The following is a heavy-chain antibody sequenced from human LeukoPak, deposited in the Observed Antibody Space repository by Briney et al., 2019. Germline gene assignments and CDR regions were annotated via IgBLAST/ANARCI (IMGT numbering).Heavy chain of an antibody. CDR1: GFNFSGYW. Sequence: GGSLRLSCAASGFNFSGYWMSWVRQAPGKGLEWVANIKQDGSEKYYVDSVKGRFTISRDNAKNSLYLQMNSLRDEDTAVYYCARDRAGYGPLGYYYGMDVWGQGTTVTVSS. CDR3: ARDRAGYGPLGYYYGMDV. V-gene: IGHV3-7*01. D-gene: IGHD5-18*01. CDR2: IKQDGSEK. J-gene: IGHJ6*02.